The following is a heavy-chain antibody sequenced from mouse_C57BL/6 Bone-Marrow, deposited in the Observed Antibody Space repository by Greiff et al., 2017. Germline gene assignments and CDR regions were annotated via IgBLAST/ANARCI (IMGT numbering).Heavy chain of an antibody. Sequence: EVQLVESGGGLVQPKGSLKLSCAASGFTFNTYAMHWVRQAPGKGLEWVALIRSKSSNYATYYADSVKDRFTITRDDSQTMLYLQMTNLKTEDTAMYYCVGDLDYYGSSRRSCYFDVWGTGTTVTVSS. J-gene: IGHJ1*03. CDR2: IRSKSSNYAT. D-gene: IGHD1-1*01. CDR1: GFTFNTYA. CDR3: VGDLDYYGSSRRSCYFDV. V-gene: IGHV10-3*01.